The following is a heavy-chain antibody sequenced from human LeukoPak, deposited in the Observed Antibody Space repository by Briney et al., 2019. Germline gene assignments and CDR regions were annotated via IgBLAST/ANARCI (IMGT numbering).Heavy chain of an antibody. V-gene: IGHV4-59*01. D-gene: IGHD4-23*01. CDR3: ARVSYGGNSEGI. J-gene: IGHJ4*02. CDR2: IHNSGST. CDR1: GGSISSYY. Sequence: SETLSLTCTVSGGSISSYYWSWIRQPPGKGLEWIGYIHNSGSTNYNPSLKSRVTMSLDTSKSLFSLKLSSVTAADTAVYYCARVSYGGNSEGIWGQGTLVTVSS.